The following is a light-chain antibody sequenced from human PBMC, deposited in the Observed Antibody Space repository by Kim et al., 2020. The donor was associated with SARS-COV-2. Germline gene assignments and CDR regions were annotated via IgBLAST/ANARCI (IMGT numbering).Light chain of an antibody. V-gene: IGKV1-27*01. J-gene: IGKJ1*01. Sequence: ASVGDGVTITCRAGQDISNHLAWYQQKPGKVPKVLISAASALQSGVPSRFSGSRSGTDFTLTISSLQPEDVATYYCQKYDNAPWTFGQGTKVYIK. CDR1: QDISNH. CDR2: AAS. CDR3: QKYDNAPWT.